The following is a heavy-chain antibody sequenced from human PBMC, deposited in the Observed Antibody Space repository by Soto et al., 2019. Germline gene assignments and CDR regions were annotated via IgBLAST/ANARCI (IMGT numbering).Heavy chain of an antibody. CDR2: ISGGGSYI. CDR3: ARDSDCHSTSCFFPPHV. Sequence: PGGSLRLSCSASGFTFSDENMSWVRQVPGKGLEWVSGISGGGSYIFYADSVQGRFSISRDNPKKSPFLEMNSLRVEDTAVYYCARDSDCHSTSCFFPPHVWGQGTTVTVSS. CDR1: GFTFSDEN. V-gene: IGHV3-21*01. D-gene: IGHD2-2*01. J-gene: IGHJ6*02.